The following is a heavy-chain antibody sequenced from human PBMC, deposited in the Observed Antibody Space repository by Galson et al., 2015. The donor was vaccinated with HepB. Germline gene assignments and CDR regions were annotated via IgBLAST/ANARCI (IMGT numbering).Heavy chain of an antibody. CDR1: GDSVSSNSAA. V-gene: IGHV6-1*01. D-gene: IGHD6-13*01. Sequence: CAISGDSVSSNSAAWNWIRQSPSRGLEWLGRTYYRSKWYNDYAVSVKSRITINPDTSKNQFSLQLNSVTPEDTAVYYCARDYSSSWYDLRGDAFDIWGQGTMVTVSS. CDR3: ARDYSSSWYDLRGDAFDI. J-gene: IGHJ3*02. CDR2: TYYRSKWYN.